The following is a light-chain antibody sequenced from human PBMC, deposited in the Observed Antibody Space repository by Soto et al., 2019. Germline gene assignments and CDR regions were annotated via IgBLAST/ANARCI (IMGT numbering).Light chain of an antibody. V-gene: IGKV3-20*01. Sequence: EIVLTQSPGALSLSPGERATLSCWASESVGDYLAWYQQKPGQAPRLLIYGATKRTSGTPDRFSGTGSETAFTLAISXXXXXXXXXYYCQQYVTSPAITFGQGTR. CDR3: QQYVTSPAIT. J-gene: IGKJ5*01. CDR2: GAT. CDR1: ESVGDY.